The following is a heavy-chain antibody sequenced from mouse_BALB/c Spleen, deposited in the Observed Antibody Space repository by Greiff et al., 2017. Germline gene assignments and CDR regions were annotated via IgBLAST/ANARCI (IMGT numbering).Heavy chain of an antibody. V-gene: IGHV6-6*02. CDR3: TYYGYDTWFAY. CDR2: IRLKSDNYAT. Sequence: EVKLVESGGGLVQPGGSMKLSCVASGFTFSSYWMSWVRQSPEKGLEWVAEIRLKSDNYATHYAESVKGKFTISRDDSKSRLYLQMNSLRAEDTGIYYCTYYGYDTWFAYWGQGTLVTVSA. D-gene: IGHD2-2*01. CDR1: GFTFSSYW. J-gene: IGHJ3*01.